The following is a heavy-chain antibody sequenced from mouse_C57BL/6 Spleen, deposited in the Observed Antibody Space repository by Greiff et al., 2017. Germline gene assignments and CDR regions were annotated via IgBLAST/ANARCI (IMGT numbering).Heavy chain of an antibody. CDR2: ISSGSSTS. D-gene: IGHD1-1*01. CDR1: GFTFSDYG. V-gene: IGHV5-17*01. CDR3: ARVTTVVANFDY. J-gene: IGHJ2*01. Sequence: EVKVVESGGGLVKPGGSLKLSCAASGFTFSDYGMHWVRQAPEKGLEWVAYISSGSSTSYYADTVKGRFTISRDNAKNTLFLQMTSLRSEDTAMYYCARVTTVVANFDYWGQGTTLTVSS.